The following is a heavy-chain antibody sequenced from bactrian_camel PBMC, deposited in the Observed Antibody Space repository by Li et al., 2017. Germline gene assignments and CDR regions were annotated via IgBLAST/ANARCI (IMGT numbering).Heavy chain of an antibody. V-gene: IGHV3S53*01. Sequence: HVQLVESGGGLVQPGGSLRLSCAASGFTGNSYSMGWFRQVPGKEREFVSEVRHNGATRYADSVKGRFTISHDNAKTAITLQMNSLKPEDTATYYCRAEDMHQLRGFCPPLWGQGTQVTVS. CDR2: VRHNGAT. CDR1: GFTGNSYS. J-gene: IGHJ4*01. CDR3: RAEDMHQLRGFCPPL.